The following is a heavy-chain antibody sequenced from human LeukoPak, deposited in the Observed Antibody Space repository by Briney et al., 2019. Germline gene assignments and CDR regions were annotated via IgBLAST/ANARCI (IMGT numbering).Heavy chain of an antibody. CDR1: GYTFTSYY. V-gene: IGHV1-46*01. D-gene: IGHD2-2*01. J-gene: IGHJ4*02. CDR2: INPSGGST. Sequence: GASVKVSCKASGYTFTSYYIHWVRQAPGQGLEWMGIINPSGGSTSYAQRFQGRVTMTRDTSTSTVYMELSSLISEDTAVYYCAGGCSSTTCSYDAGDRLFDCWGQGTLVTVSS. CDR3: AGGCSSTTCSYDAGDRLFDC.